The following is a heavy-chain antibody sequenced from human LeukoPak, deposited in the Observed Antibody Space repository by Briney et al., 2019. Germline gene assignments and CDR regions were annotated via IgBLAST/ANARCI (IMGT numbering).Heavy chain of an antibody. CDR1: GASITSYY. D-gene: IGHD6-19*01. Sequence: SSETLSLTCTVSGASITSYYWSWIRQPAGKGLEWIGRIYTSGSTNYNPSLKSRVTISVDTSKNQFSLKLSSVTAADTAVYCCAGGSKWLAFDYWGQGSLVTVSS. CDR3: AGGSKWLAFDY. J-gene: IGHJ4*02. V-gene: IGHV4-4*07. CDR2: IYTSGST.